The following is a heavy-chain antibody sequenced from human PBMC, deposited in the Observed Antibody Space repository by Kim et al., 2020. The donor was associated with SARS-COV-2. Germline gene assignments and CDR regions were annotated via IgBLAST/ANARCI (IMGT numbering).Heavy chain of an antibody. Sequence: SETLSLTCAVYGGSFSGYYWSWIRQPPGKGLEWIGEINHSGSTNYNPSLKSRVTISVDTSKNQFSLKLSSVTAADTAVYYCARGRGDGSGGYWGQGTLVT. J-gene: IGHJ4*02. CDR3: ARGRGDGSGGY. D-gene: IGHD3-10*01. CDR2: INHSGST. V-gene: IGHV4-34*01. CDR1: GGSFSGYY.